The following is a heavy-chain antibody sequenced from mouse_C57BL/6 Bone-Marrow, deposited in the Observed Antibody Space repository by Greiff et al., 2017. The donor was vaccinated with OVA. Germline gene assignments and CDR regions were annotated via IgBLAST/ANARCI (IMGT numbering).Heavy chain of an antibody. Sequence: EVQLVESGPGLVKPSQSLSLTCSVTGYSITSGYYWNWIRQFPGNKLEWMGYISYDGSNNYNPSLKNRISITRDTSKNQFFLKLNSVTTEDTATYYCARERGTDYFDYWGQGTTLTVSS. D-gene: IGHD3-3*01. CDR1: GYSITSGYY. V-gene: IGHV3-6*01. CDR3: ARERGTDYFDY. CDR2: ISYDGSN. J-gene: IGHJ2*01.